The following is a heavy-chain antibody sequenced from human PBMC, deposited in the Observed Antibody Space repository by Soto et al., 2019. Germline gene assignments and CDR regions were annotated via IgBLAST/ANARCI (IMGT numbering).Heavy chain of an antibody. D-gene: IGHD3-22*01. V-gene: IGHV3-30*18. CDR3: AKENYDSSGYYYYYYYGMDV. J-gene: IGHJ6*02. CDR1: GFTFSSYG. CDR2: ISYDGSNK. Sequence: QVQLVESGGGVVQPGRSLRLSCAASGFTFSSYGMHWVRQAPGKGLEWVAVISYDGSNKYYADSVKGRFTISRDNSKNTLYLQMNSLRAEDTAVYYCAKENYDSSGYYYYYYYGMDVWGQGTLVTVSS.